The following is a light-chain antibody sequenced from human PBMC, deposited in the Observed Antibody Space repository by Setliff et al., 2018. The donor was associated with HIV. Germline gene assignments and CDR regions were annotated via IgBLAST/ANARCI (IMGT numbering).Light chain of an antibody. CDR3: GTWNSSLSSGGV. CDR1: SSNIGSNY. CDR2: ENN. J-gene: IGLJ1*01. Sequence: QSALTQPPSVSAAPGQKVTISCSGSSSNIGSNYVSWYQHLPETAPKLLIYENNKRPSGIPDRFSGSKSGTSATLGITGLQTGDEADYYCGTWNSSLSSGGVFGTGTKVTVL. V-gene: IGLV1-51*02.